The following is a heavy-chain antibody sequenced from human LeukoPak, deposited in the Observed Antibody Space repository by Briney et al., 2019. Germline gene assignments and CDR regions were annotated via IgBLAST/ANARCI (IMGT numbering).Heavy chain of an antibody. CDR2: IYTSGST. V-gene: IGHV4-4*07. CDR1: GGSISSYY. CDR3: ARARIAVAGTDFDY. Sequence: YPSETLSLTCTVSGGSISSYYWTWIRQPAGKGLEWIGRIYTSGSTNYNPSLKSRVTMSVDTSKNQFSLKLSSVTAADTAVYYCARARIAVAGTDFDYWGQGTLVTVSS. D-gene: IGHD6-19*01. J-gene: IGHJ4*02.